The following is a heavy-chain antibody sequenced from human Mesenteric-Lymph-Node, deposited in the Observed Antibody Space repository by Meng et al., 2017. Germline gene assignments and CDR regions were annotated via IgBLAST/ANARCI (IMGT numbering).Heavy chain of an antibody. V-gene: IGHV1-18*01. Sequence: QVQLVQSGAEVKKPGASVKVSRKVSGYTFTNYGISWVRQAPGQGLEWMGWISAYNGNTNYAQKFQGRVTMTTDTSTSTAYLDLRSLRSDDTAVYYCARGGVMVVSPLHLDYWGQGTLVTVSS. CDR1: GYTFTNYG. CDR3: ARGGVMVVSPLHLDY. J-gene: IGHJ4*02. D-gene: IGHD2-8*02. CDR2: ISAYNGNT.